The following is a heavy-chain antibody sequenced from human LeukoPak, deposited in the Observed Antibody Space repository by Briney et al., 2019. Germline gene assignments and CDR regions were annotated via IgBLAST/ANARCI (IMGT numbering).Heavy chain of an antibody. V-gene: IGHV3-30*02. J-gene: IGHJ6*03. CDR3: ARESSSTHYYMDV. Sequence: GGSLRLSCAASGFTFSSYGMHWVRQAPGKGLEWVAFIRYDGSNKYYADSVKGRFTISRDNAKNSLYLQMNSLRAEDTAVYYCARESSSTHYYMDVWGKGTTVTVSS. CDR1: GFTFSSYG. CDR2: IRYDGSNK. D-gene: IGHD2-2*01.